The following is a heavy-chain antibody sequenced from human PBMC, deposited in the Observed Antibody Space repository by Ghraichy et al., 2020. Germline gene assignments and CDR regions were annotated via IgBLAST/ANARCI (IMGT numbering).Heavy chain of an antibody. V-gene: IGHV1-2*02. D-gene: IGHD2-8*01. Sequence: ASVKVSCKASGYTFTGYQIHWVRQAPGRGLEWMGWVNPNSGAAGFAQKFQARVTMTRDTAIMTAYMEVSGLTSDDTAVYYCVRELRETSRYCSTRVCYSSYPGFYSYHMDVWGQGTTIVVSS. CDR3: VRELRETSRYCSTRVCYSSYPGFYSYHMDV. CDR2: VNPNSGAA. CDR1: GYTFTGYQ. J-gene: IGHJ6*03.